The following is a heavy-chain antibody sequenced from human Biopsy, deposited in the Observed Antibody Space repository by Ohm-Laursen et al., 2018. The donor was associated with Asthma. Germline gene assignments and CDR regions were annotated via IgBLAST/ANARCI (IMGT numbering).Heavy chain of an antibody. V-gene: IGHV3-23*01. J-gene: IGHJ4*02. CDR3: AKDRDYDILTGPPGFDY. CDR2: ISGSGGST. CDR1: GFTFSSYA. D-gene: IGHD3-9*01. Sequence: SLRLSCAASGFTFSSYAMSWVRQAPGKGQKWVSAISGSGGSTYYADSVKGRFTISRDNSKNTLYLQMNSLRAEDTAVYYCAKDRDYDILTGPPGFDYWGQGTPVTVSS.